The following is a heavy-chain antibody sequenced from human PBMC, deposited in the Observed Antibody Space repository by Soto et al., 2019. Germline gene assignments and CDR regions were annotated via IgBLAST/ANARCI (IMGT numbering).Heavy chain of an antibody. J-gene: IGHJ3*02. V-gene: IGHV4-39*01. CDR2: IYYSGST. D-gene: IGHD3-3*01. CDR1: GGSISSSSYY. CDR3: ARTDGITIYSPDAFDI. Sequence: QLQLQESGPGLVKPSETLSLTCTVSGGSISSSSYYWGWIRQPPGKGLEWSGSIYYSGSTYYNPSLKSRVTISVDTSKNQFSLKLSSVTAADTAVYYCARTDGITIYSPDAFDIWGQGTMVTVSS.